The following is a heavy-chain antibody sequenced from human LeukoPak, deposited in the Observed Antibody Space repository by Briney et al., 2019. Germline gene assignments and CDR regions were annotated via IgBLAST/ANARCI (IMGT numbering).Heavy chain of an antibody. D-gene: IGHD1-26*01. CDR3: ARVDSGSYNPRDY. V-gene: IGHV3-21*01. J-gene: IGHJ4*02. CDR1: GFTFSSYA. CDR2: ISSSSSYI. Sequence: GGSLRLSCAASGFTFSSYAMSWVRQAPGKGLEWVSSISSSSSYIYYADSVKGRFTISRDNAKNSLYLQMNSLRAEDTAVYYCARVDSGSYNPRDYWGQGTLVTVSS.